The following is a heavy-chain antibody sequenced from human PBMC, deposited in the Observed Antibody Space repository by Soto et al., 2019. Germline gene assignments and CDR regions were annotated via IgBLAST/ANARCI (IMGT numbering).Heavy chain of an antibody. Sequence: ASVKVSCQVSGYTLTYLSMHWVRQAPGKGLEWMGGFDPEDGETIYAQKFQGRVTMTEDTSTDTAYMELSSLRSEDTAVYYCATYDILTGYYAFDIWGQGTMVTVSS. CDR2: FDPEDGET. CDR1: GYTLTYLS. D-gene: IGHD3-9*01. J-gene: IGHJ3*02. V-gene: IGHV1-24*01. CDR3: ATYDILTGYYAFDI.